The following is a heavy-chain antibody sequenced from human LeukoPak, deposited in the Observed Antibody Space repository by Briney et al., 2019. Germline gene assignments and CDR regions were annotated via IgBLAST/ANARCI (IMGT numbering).Heavy chain of an antibody. D-gene: IGHD5-12*01. J-gene: IGHJ6*03. Sequence: SETLSLTCTVSGGSISSSSYYWGWIRQPPGKGLEWIGNIYYSGSTYYNPSLKSRVTISVDTSKNQFSLKLTSVTAADTAVYYCARLSGYGLHYYYYMDVWGKGTTVTVSS. CDR1: GGSISSSSYY. V-gene: IGHV4-39*07. CDR3: ARLSGYGLHYYYYMDV. CDR2: IYYSGST.